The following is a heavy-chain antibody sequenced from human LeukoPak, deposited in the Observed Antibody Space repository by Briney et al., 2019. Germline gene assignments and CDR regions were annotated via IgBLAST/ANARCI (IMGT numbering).Heavy chain of an antibody. V-gene: IGHV4-39*01. CDR1: GGSISSSSYY. D-gene: IGHD3-10*01. CDR3: ASSPLAKYYYGSGSYWDY. CDR2: IYYSGST. J-gene: IGHJ4*02. Sequence: SETLSLTCTVSGGSISSSSYYWGWIRQPPGKGLEWIGSIYYSGSTYYIPSLKSRVTISVDTSKNQFSLKLSSVTAADTAVYYCASSPLAKYYYGSGSYWDYWGQGTLVTVSS.